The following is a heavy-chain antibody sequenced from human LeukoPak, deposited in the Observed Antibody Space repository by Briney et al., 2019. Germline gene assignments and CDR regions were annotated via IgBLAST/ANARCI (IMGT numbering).Heavy chain of an antibody. CDR1: GGSISSYY. V-gene: IGHV4-34*01. CDR3: ARARDFWSGYSSYYFDY. Sequence: SETLSLTCTVSGGSISSYYWSWIRQPPGKGLEWIGEINHSGSTNYNPSLKSRVTISVDTSKKQFSLKLSSVTAADTAVYYCARARDFWSGYSSYYFDYWGQGTLVTVSS. CDR2: INHSGST. J-gene: IGHJ4*02. D-gene: IGHD3-3*01.